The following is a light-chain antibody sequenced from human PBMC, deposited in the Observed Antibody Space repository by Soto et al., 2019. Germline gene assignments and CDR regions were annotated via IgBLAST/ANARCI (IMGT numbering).Light chain of an antibody. CDR1: QSISSNY. CDR2: GAS. J-gene: IGKJ2*01. CDR3: KLYDTSSVYT. V-gene: IGKV3-20*01. Sequence: EIVLTQSPGTLSLSPGERVTLSCRASQSISSNYLTWYQQRPGQAPRLLIYGASNRATGIPDRFSGSGSGTDFPLTISRLELEDFAVYSCKLYDTSSVYTFGQGTKLEIK.